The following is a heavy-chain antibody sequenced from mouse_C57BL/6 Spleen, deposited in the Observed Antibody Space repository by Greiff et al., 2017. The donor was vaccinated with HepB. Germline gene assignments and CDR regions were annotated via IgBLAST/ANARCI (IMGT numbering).Heavy chain of an antibody. CDR2: IDPSDSET. J-gene: IGHJ1*03. D-gene: IGHD2-4*01. V-gene: IGHV1-52*01. CDR3: ARNLYECDGYWYIDV. CDR1: GYTFTSYW. Sequence: QVQLQQPGAELVRPGSSVKLSCKASGYTFTSYWMHWVKQRPIQGLEWIGNIDPSDSETHYNQKFKDKATLTVDKSSSTAYMQLSSLTSGDSAVYDCARNLYECDGYWYIDVWGTGTTVTVSS.